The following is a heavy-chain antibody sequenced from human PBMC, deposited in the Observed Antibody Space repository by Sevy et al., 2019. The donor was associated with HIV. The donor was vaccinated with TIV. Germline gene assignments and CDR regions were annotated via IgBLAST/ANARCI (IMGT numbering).Heavy chain of an antibody. D-gene: IGHD5-18*01. CDR2: IRSKANSYAT. Sequence: GGSLRLSYAASGFTFSGSAMHWVRQASGKGLEWVGRIRSKANSYATAYAASVKGRFTISRDDSKNTAYLQMNSLKTEDTAVYYCTRHVDTAIYDAFDIWGQGTMVTVSS. CDR1: GFTFSGSA. J-gene: IGHJ3*02. V-gene: IGHV3-73*01. CDR3: TRHVDTAIYDAFDI.